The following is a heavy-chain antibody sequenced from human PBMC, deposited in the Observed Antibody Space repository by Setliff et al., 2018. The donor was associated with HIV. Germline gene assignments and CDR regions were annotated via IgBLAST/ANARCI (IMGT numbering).Heavy chain of an antibody. J-gene: IGHJ5*02. CDR2: IIPIFGTA. D-gene: IGHD1-26*01. Sequence: ASVKVSCKASGGTFSSYAISWVRQAPGQGLEWMGGIIPIFGTANYAQKFQGRVTITTDESTSTAYMELSSLRSEDTAVYYCASSGSYDTGWFDPWGQGTLVTVSS. CDR3: ASSGSYDTGWFDP. CDR1: GGTFSSYA. V-gene: IGHV1-69*05.